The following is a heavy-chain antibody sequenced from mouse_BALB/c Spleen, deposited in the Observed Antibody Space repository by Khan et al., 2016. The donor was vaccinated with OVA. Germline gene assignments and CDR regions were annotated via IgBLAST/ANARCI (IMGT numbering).Heavy chain of an antibody. CDR1: GYSITSDYA. CDR2: ISYSGRT. CDR3: ARSVTITTVVATDFDY. Sequence: VQLKQSGPGLVKPSQSLSLTCTVTGYSITSDYAWNWIRQFPGNKLEWMGYISYSGRTCYNPSLKSRISISRDNSKNQFFLQLHSVTTEDTATYYCARSVTITTVVATDFDYWGQGTTLTVSA. J-gene: IGHJ2*01. V-gene: IGHV3-2*02. D-gene: IGHD1-1*01.